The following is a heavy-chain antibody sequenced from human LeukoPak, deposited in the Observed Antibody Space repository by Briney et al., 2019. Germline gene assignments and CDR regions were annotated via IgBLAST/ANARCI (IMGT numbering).Heavy chain of an antibody. Sequence: GGSLRLSCAASGFTFSSYSMNWVRQAPGKGLEWVSSISSSSSYIYYADSVKGRFTISKDNAKNSLYLQMNSLRAEDTAVYYCARDLEYSSLVGNYFDYWGQGTLVTVSS. D-gene: IGHD6-6*01. CDR2: ISSSSSYI. CDR1: GFTFSSYS. J-gene: IGHJ4*02. CDR3: ARDLEYSSLVGNYFDY. V-gene: IGHV3-21*01.